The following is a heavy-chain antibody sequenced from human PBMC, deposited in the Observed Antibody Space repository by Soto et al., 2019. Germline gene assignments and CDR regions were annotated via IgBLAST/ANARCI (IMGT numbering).Heavy chain of an antibody. Sequence: PSETLSLTCTVSGDSISSYYWSWIRQPPGKGLEWIGYFYYSGSTNYNPSLKSRVTISVDTSKNQFSLKLSSVTAADTAVYYCARDFTDSSGPTLGMGVWGQGTTVTVSS. D-gene: IGHD6-19*01. V-gene: IGHV4-59*12. CDR2: FYYSGST. CDR1: GDSISSYY. J-gene: IGHJ6*02. CDR3: ARDFTDSSGPTLGMGV.